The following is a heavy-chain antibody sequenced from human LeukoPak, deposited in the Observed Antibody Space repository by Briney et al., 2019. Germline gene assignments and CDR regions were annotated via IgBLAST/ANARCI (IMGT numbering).Heavy chain of an antibody. J-gene: IGHJ4*02. CDR2: MNPHSGNT. D-gene: IGHD3-10*01. Sequence: ASVKVSCKASGYTFTSYDFNWVRQATGQGLEWMGWMNPHSGNTDYAQKFQGRVTMTRNTSINPAYMELSSLRSEDTAVYYCARGDSGSGSPLDYWGQGTLVTVSS. CDR3: ARGDSGSGSPLDY. CDR1: GYTFTSYD. V-gene: IGHV1-8*01.